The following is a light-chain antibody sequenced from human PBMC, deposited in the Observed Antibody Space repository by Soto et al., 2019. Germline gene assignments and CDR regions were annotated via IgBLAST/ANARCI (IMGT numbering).Light chain of an antibody. J-gene: IGLJ1*01. CDR1: SSNIGAGYD. CDR3: QSYDSSLSGYG. CDR2: GNS. V-gene: IGLV1-40*01. Sequence: QAVVTQPPSVSGAPGQRVTISFTGSSSNIGAGYDVHWYQQLPGTAPKLLIYGNSNRPSGVPDRFSGSKSGTSASLAITGLQAEDEADYYCQSYDSSLSGYGFGTGTKVTVL.